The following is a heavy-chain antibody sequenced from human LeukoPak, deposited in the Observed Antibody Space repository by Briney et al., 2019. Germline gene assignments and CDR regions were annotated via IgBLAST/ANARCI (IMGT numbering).Heavy chain of an antibody. CDR3: STTHYNFGDLDQ. J-gene: IGHJ4*02. Sequence: GGSLRLSCAASGFIFSSAWMSWVRQAPGKGLEWVGHIKTKTDGWTTNYAAPVKGRFTISRDDSKNMVYLQMNSLKTEDTAVYYCSTTHYNFGDLDQWGQGALVTVSS. CDR1: GFIFSSAW. D-gene: IGHD3-3*01. V-gene: IGHV3-15*01. CDR2: IKTKTDGWTT.